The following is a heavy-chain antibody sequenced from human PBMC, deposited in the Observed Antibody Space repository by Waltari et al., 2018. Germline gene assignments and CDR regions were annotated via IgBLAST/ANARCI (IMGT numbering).Heavy chain of an antibody. CDR2: VDPEDGET. D-gene: IGHD6-13*01. CDR1: GYTFTDYY. J-gene: IGHJ4*02. CDR3: AAVIEQLGHYYFDY. V-gene: IGHV1-69-2*01. Sequence: EVQLVQSGAEVKKPGATVTISCKASGYTFTDYYMHWVQQAPGKGLEWMGRVDPEDGETIYAEKFQGRVTITADTSTDTAYMELSSLRSEDTAVYYCAAVIEQLGHYYFDYWGQGTLVTVSS.